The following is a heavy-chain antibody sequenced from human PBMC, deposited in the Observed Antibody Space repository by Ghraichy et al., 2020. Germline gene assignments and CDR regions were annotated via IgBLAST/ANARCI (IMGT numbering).Heavy chain of an antibody. J-gene: IGHJ4*02. CDR3: AKDSGSYLLDY. D-gene: IGHD1-26*01. CDR2: ISWDGGTT. Sequence: GGSLRLSCAASGFTFDDYTMHWVRQAPGKGLEWVSLISWDGGTTYYADSVKGRFTISRDNSKNSLYLQMNSLRTEDTALYYCAKDSGSYLLDYWGQGTLVTVSS. V-gene: IGHV3-43*01. CDR1: GFTFDDYT.